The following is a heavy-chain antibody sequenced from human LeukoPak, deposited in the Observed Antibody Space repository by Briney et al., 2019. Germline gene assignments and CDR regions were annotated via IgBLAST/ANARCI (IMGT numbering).Heavy chain of an antibody. J-gene: IGHJ5*02. CDR3: ARGASGYDAPGDWFDP. D-gene: IGHD5-12*01. CDR1: GGSIRSSSYY. Sequence: SETLSLTCTVSGGSIRSSSYYWGWIRQPPGKGLEWIASLYYSGSTYYNPSLKSRVTISVDTSKNQFSLKLSSVTAADTAVYYCARGASGYDAPGDWFDPWAQGTLVTVSS. V-gene: IGHV4-39*01. CDR2: LYYSGST.